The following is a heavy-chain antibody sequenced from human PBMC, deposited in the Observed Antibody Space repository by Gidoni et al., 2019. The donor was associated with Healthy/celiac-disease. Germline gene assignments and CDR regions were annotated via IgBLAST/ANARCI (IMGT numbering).Heavy chain of an antibody. CDR2: SRSKANSYAT. V-gene: IGHV3-73*02. CDR3: TRHLSGEWELPNFDY. Sequence: EVQLVESGGGLVQPGGSLKLSCAASGFTFSGSAMHWVRQASGKGLEWVGRSRSKANSYATAYAASVKGRFTISRDDSKNTAYLQMNSLKTEDTAVYYCTRHLSGEWELPNFDYWGQGTLVTVSS. J-gene: IGHJ4*02. CDR1: GFTFSGSA. D-gene: IGHD1-26*01.